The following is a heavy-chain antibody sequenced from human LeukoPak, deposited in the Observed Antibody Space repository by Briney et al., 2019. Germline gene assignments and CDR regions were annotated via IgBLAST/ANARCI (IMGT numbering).Heavy chain of an antibody. CDR1: GGSISSYY. J-gene: IGHJ5*02. V-gene: IGHV4-59*08. Sequence: SETLSLTCTVSGGSISSYYWSWIRQPPGKGLEWIGYIYYSGSTNYNPSLKSRVTISVDTSKNQFSLKLSSVTAADTAVYYCARQHSSSWYRGYNWFDPWGQGTLVTVSS. D-gene: IGHD6-13*01. CDR3: ARQHSSSWYRGYNWFDP. CDR2: IYYSGST.